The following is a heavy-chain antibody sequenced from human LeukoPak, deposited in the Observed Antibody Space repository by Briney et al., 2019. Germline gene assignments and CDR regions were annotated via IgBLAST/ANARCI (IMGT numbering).Heavy chain of an antibody. CDR2: ISTSSSSI. CDR1: GFTFSTYS. D-gene: IGHD2-15*01. Sequence: GGSLRLSCAASGFTFSTYSMNWVRQAPGKGLEWVSSISTSSSSIYYADSVKGRFTISRDNAKNSLYLQMNSLRAEDTAVYYRARENNCSGGSCPLDYWGQGTLVTVSS. V-gene: IGHV3-21*01. CDR3: ARENNCSGGSCPLDY. J-gene: IGHJ4*02.